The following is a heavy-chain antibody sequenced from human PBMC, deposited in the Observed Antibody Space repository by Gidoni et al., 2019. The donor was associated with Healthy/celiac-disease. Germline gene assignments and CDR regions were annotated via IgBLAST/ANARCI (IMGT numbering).Heavy chain of an antibody. D-gene: IGHD3-3*01. CDR1: VFTFSSYS. Sequence: EVQLVESGGGLVKPGGSLSLSCAASVFTFSSYSMNWVRQAPGKGLEWVSSISSSSSYIYYADSVKGRFTISRDNAKNSLYLQMNSLRAEDTAVYYCARDDFWSGPPGYYGMDVWGQGTTVTVSS. V-gene: IGHV3-21*01. CDR2: ISSSSSYI. J-gene: IGHJ6*02. CDR3: ARDDFWSGPPGYYGMDV.